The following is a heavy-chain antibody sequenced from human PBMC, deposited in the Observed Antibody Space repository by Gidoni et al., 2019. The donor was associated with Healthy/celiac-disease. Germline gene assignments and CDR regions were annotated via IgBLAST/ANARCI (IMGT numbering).Heavy chain of an antibody. CDR3: AKALGPYDSSAFDY. J-gene: IGHJ4*02. CDR1: GFTFSDYY. V-gene: IGHV3-11*06. Sequence: QVQLVVSGGGLVMPGGSRIFSCSASGFTFSDYYMSWIRQAPGKGLEWVSDISSSSSYTNYADSVKGRFTISRDNAKNSLYLQMNSLRAEDTAVYYCAKALGPYDSSAFDYWGQGTLVTVSS. D-gene: IGHD3-22*01. CDR2: ISSSSSYT.